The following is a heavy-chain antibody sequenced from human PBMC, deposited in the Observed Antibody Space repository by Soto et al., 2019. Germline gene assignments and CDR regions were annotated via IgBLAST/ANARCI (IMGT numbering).Heavy chain of an antibody. Sequence: GSLRLSCAASGFTFSSFAMSWVRQAPGKGLGRVSAISGSGGSTYSADSVKGRFTISRDNSKNTLYLQMSSLRAEDTAVYYCARGFSAGKGSTPDFWGQGSLVTVSS. CDR2: ISGSGGST. V-gene: IGHV3-23*01. CDR1: GFTFSSFA. J-gene: IGHJ4*02. D-gene: IGHD6-13*01. CDR3: ARGFSAGKGSTPDF.